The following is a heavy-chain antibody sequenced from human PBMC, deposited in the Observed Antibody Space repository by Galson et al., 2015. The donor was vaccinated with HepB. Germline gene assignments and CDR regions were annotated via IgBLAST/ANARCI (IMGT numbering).Heavy chain of an antibody. CDR1: GVSFSTTP. J-gene: IGHJ6*02. V-gene: IGHV1-58*02. CDR3: AVSGSQNYYYYHGLDV. CDR2: IGVGGGNT. D-gene: IGHD1-26*01. Sequence: SVKVSCKASGVSFSTTPIQWVRQARGQRPEWIGWIGVGGGNTNYAQKFRQRVTITRDMSTNTVHMDLSSLTSEDTALYYCAVSGSQNYYYYHGLDVWGQGTTVTVSS.